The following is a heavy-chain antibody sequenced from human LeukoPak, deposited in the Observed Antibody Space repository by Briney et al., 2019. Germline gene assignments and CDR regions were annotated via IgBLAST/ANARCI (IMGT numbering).Heavy chain of an antibody. V-gene: IGHV1-18*01. CDR1: GYTFNSYG. CDR3: ARDLATYGSGGRY. Sequence: ASVKVSCKASGYTFNSYGFNWVRQAPGQGLEWVGWISAYDGYTSYSQKLQDRVTMTTDASTTTAYLEVRSLRSDDTVVYYCARDLATYGSGGRYWSQGTPVTVSS. CDR2: ISAYDGYT. J-gene: IGHJ4*02. D-gene: IGHD3-10*01.